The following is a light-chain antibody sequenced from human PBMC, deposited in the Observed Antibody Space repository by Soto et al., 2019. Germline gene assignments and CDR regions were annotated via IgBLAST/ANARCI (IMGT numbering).Light chain of an antibody. CDR1: QGISSA. Sequence: IQMTQSPSSLSASVGDRVTITCRASQGISSALAWYQQKPGKAPKLLIYDASSLESGVPSRFSGSGSGTEFTLTISSLQSEDFAVYYCQQYNDWWTFGQGTKVDIK. V-gene: IGKV1-13*02. CDR2: DAS. CDR3: QQYNDWWT. J-gene: IGKJ1*01.